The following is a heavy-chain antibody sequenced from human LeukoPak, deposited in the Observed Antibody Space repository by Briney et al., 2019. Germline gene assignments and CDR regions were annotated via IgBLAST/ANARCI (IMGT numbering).Heavy chain of an antibody. CDR3: ARVVSGGTFDS. CDR1: DGAIGSYY. Sequence: TSETLSLTCTVSDGAIGSYYWTWVRQPADKEFEWIGHVYNDGTTNYNPSLKSRLTMSIDKAKNKFSLKVNSVTAADTAVYYCARVVSGGTFDSWGQGTLVTVSS. D-gene: IGHD5/OR15-5a*01. V-gene: IGHV4-4*07. CDR2: VYNDGTT. J-gene: IGHJ5*01.